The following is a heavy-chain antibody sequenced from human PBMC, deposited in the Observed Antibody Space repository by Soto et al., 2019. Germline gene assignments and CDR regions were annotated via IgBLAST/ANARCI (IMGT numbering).Heavy chain of an antibody. Sequence: QVQLRESGPGLVKPAQTLSLTCTVSGDSISSGGYFWSWIRQHPGEGLEWIGYTHNSGNTYYNASLKSRVFISMDKSKNQFSLRLTSVTAADTAVYYCARARAWTLFEFWGQGTLVTVSP. V-gene: IGHV4-31*03. CDR2: THNSGNT. J-gene: IGHJ4*02. D-gene: IGHD1-1*01. CDR3: ARARAWTLFEF. CDR1: GDSISSGGYF.